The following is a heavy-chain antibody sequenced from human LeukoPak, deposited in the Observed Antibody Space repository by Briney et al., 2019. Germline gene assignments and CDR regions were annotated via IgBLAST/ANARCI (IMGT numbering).Heavy chain of an antibody. Sequence: SETPSLTCTVSGGSISNYYWSWIRQPPGEGLEWIGYIYYSGSTIYNPSLKSRVTISVGTSKNQFSLKLSSVTAADTAVYYCARVPYDSSGYYHLGFDYWGQGTLVTVSS. CDR3: ARVPYDSSGYYHLGFDY. V-gene: IGHV4-59*08. CDR2: IYYSGST. D-gene: IGHD3-22*01. CDR1: GGSISNYY. J-gene: IGHJ4*02.